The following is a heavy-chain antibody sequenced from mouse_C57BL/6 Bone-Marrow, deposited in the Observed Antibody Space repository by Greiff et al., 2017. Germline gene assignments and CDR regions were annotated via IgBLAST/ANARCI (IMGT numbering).Heavy chain of an antibody. CDR2: INPNSGGT. D-gene: IGHD2-2*01. Sequence: QVQLQQPGAELVKPGASVKLSCKASGYTFTSYWMHWVKQRPGQGLEWIGKINPNSGGTNYNEKFKSKATLTVDKSSSTAYMQRSSLTSEDSAVYYCARRDVGYAYWCAYWGQGTRVTGSA. CDR1: GYTFTSYW. CDR3: ARRDVGYAYWCAY. J-gene: IGHJ3*01. V-gene: IGHV1-64*01.